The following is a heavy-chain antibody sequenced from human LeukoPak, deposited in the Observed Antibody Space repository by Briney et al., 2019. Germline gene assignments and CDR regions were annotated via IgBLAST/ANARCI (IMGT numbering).Heavy chain of an antibody. CDR1: GGTFSSYA. J-gene: IGHJ4*02. V-gene: IGHV1-69*04. D-gene: IGHD3-10*01. CDR3: ARDREYYGSGDY. Sequence: SVKVSCKASGGTFSSYAISWVRQAPGQGLEWMGRIIPILGIANYAQKFQGRVTITADKSTSTAYMELSSLRSEDTAVYYCARDREYYGSGDYWGQGTLVTVSS. CDR2: IIPILGIA.